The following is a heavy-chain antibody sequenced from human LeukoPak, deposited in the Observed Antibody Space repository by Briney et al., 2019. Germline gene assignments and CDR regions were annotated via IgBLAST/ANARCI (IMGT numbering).Heavy chain of an antibody. CDR3: ATTPREYSSTWYYFDY. J-gene: IGHJ4*02. CDR2: IHYSGGA. CDR1: GGSVTTYH. V-gene: IGHV4-59*04. D-gene: IGHD6-13*01. Sequence: SETLSLTCAVSGGSVTTYHWTWIRQPPGKGLEWIGHIHYSGGADYNPSLKSRVSMSVDTSKKQFSLNLSSVTAADTAVYYCATTPREYSSTWYYFDYWGQGILVTVSS.